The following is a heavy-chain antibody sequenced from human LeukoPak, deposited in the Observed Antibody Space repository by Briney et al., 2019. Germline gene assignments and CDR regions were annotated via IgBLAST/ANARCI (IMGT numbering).Heavy chain of an antibody. V-gene: IGHV1-18*01. CDR1: GYTFTSYG. CDR2: ISAYNGNT. D-gene: IGHD3-3*01. J-gene: IGHJ4*02. Sequence: ASVKVSCKASGYTFTSYGISWVRQAPGQGLEWMGWISAYNGNTNYAQKLQGRVTMTTDTSTSTAYMELSSLRSEDTAVYYCARIGRFLEWLSSFDYWGQGTLVTVSS. CDR3: ARIGRFLEWLSSFDY.